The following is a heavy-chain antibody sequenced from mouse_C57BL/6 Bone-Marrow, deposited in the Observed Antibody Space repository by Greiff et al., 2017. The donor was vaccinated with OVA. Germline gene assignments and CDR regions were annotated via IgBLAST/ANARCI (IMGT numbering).Heavy chain of an antibody. J-gene: IGHJ1*03. CDR3: ARWATVVARYFDV. CDR1: GYTFTSYG. CDR2: IYPRSGNT. Sequence: QVQLQQFGAELARPGASVKLSCKASGYTFTSYGISWVKQRTGQGLEWIGEIYPRSGNTYYNEKFKGKATLTADKSSSTAYMELRSLTSEDSAVYFCARWATVVARYFDVWGTGTTVTVSS. D-gene: IGHD1-1*01. V-gene: IGHV1-81*01.